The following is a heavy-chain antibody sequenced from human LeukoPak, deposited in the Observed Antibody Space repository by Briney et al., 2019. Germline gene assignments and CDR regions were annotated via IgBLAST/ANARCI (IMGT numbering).Heavy chain of an antibody. J-gene: IGHJ4*02. V-gene: IGHV3-11*01. CDR2: ITPSGSTI. CDR3: AGRDVYNSAF. Sequence: GGSLRLPCAASGFTFSGYYMSWVRQAPGKGLEWVSYITPSGSTIYYADSVKGRFTISRDNAKNSLYLQMNSLRAEDTAVYFCAGRDVYNSAFWGQGTLVTVSS. D-gene: IGHD5-24*01. CDR1: GFTFSGYY.